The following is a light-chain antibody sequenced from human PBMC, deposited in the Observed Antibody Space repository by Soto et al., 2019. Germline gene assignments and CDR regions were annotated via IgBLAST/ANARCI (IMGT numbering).Light chain of an antibody. J-gene: IGKJ1*01. V-gene: IGKV3-20*01. CDR2: GDH. Sequence: EIVLTQSPGTLSLSPGERATLSCRASQSIRSHYLAWYQQKPGQAPRLLISGDHNRAPGIPDRFSGSESGTDFTLRISRLEPEDFAVYYCQQYGSSVTFGQGTKVEIK. CDR1: QSIRSHY. CDR3: QQYGSSVT.